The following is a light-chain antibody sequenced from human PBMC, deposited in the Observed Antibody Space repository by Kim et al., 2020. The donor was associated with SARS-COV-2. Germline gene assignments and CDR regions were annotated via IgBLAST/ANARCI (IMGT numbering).Light chain of an antibody. CDR3: QQYYSTRT. Sequence: STINCKSSQIVLYSSNNKNYLAWYQQKPGQPPKLLIYWASTRESGVPDRFSGSGSGTDFTLTISSLQAEDVAVYYCQQYYSTRTFGQGTKVDIK. CDR1: QIVLYSSNNKNY. J-gene: IGKJ1*01. CDR2: WAS. V-gene: IGKV4-1*01.